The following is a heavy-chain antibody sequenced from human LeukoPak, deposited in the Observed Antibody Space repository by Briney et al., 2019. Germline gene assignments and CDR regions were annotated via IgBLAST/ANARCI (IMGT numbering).Heavy chain of an antibody. V-gene: IGHV1-69*05. CDR3: ASERDGYP. D-gene: IGHD5-24*01. J-gene: IGHJ5*02. Sequence: ASVKVSCKASGGTFSSYAISWVRQAPGQGLEWMGRMIPIFGTANYAQKFQGRVTITTDESTSTAYMELSSLRSEDSAVYYCASERDGYPSGEGTLVTVSS. CDR2: MIPIFGTA. CDR1: GGTFSSYA.